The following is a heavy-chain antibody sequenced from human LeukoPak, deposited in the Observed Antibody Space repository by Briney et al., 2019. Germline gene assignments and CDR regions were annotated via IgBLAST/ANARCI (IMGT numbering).Heavy chain of an antibody. CDR1: GGSFSGYY. D-gene: IGHD2-2*01. J-gene: IGHJ4*02. CDR2: INHSGST. Sequence: PSETLSLTCAVYGGSFSGYYWSWIRQPPGKGLEWIGEINHSGSTNYNPSLKSRVTISVDTSKNQFSLKLSSVTAADTAVYYCARSRAQLFDYWGQGTLVTVSS. V-gene: IGHV4-34*01. CDR3: ARSRAQLFDY.